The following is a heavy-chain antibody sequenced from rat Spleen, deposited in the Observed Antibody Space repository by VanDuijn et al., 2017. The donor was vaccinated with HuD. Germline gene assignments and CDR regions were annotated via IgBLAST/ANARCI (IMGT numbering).Heavy chain of an antibody. CDR1: GFTFSSYW. D-gene: IGHD1-2*01. Sequence: EVQLVETGGGLVQPGRSLKLSCVASGFTFSSYWMYWIRQAPGKGLEWVSSINTDGGSTYYPDSVKGRFTISRDNAENTVYLQMNSLRSEDTATYYCAKDRSSYIPLYVMDAWGQGASVTVSS. J-gene: IGHJ4*01. V-gene: IGHV5-58*01. CDR2: INTDGGST. CDR3: AKDRSSYIPLYVMDA.